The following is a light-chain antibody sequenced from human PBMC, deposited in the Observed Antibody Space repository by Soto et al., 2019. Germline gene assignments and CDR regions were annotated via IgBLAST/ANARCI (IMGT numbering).Light chain of an antibody. J-gene: IGKJ4*01. Sequence: DIQMTQSPSSLSASVGDRVTITCRASQGISDRLAWYQQKPGKVPQLLIYGASTLHSGVPSRFSGSGSGAEFSLTISSLQPADVATYYCQNYYSAPLTFGGGTTVEIK. CDR2: GAS. CDR1: QGISDR. CDR3: QNYYSAPLT. V-gene: IGKV1-27*01.